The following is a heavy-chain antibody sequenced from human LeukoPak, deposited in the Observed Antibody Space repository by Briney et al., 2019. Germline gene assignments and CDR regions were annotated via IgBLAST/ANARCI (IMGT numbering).Heavy chain of an antibody. J-gene: IGHJ3*02. Sequence: GRSLRLSCAASGFTFDDYAMHWVRQAPGKGLEWVSGISWNSGSIGYADSVKGRFTISRDNAKNSLYLHMNSLRAEDMALYYCAKDMGGGYCSSTSCYNRGAFDIWGQGTMVTVSS. CDR2: ISWNSGSI. V-gene: IGHV3-9*03. CDR1: GFTFDDYA. CDR3: AKDMGGGYCSSTSCYNRGAFDI. D-gene: IGHD2-2*02.